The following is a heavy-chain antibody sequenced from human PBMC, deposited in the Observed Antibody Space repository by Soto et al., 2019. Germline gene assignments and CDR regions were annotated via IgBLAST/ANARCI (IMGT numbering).Heavy chain of an antibody. D-gene: IGHD1-26*01. CDR3: AREEHSYYYYGMDV. CDR2: IWYDGSNK. Sequence: LRLSCAASGFTFSSYGMHWVRQAPGKGLEWVAVIWYDGSNKYYADSVKGRFTISRDNSKNTLYLQMNSLRAEDTAVYYCAREEHSYYYYGMDVWGQGTTVRLL. V-gene: IGHV3-33*01. J-gene: IGHJ6*02. CDR1: GFTFSSYG.